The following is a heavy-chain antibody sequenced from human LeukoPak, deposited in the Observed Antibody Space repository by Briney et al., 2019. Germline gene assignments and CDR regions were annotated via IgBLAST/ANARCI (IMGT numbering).Heavy chain of an antibody. V-gene: IGHV3-7*01. CDR2: IKQDGSEK. Sequence: GGSLRLSCAASGFTFSSYWMSWVRQAPGKGLEWVANIKQDGSEKYYVDSVKGRFTISRDNAKNSLYLQMNSLRAEDTAVYYCARDVAIGVVPAANFDYWGQGTLVTVSS. J-gene: IGHJ4*02. D-gene: IGHD2-2*01. CDR3: ARDVAIGVVPAANFDY. CDR1: GFTFSSYW.